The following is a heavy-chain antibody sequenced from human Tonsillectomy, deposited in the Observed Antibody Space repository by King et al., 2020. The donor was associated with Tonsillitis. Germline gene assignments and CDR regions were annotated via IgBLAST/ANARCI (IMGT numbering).Heavy chain of an antibody. CDR2: ISNGGDIT. J-gene: IGHJ4*02. CDR1: GFTFSNFG. CDR3: AKAVISNGLHDY. Sequence: VQLVESGGGLVQPGGSLRLSCAASGFTFSNFGISWVRQAPGKGLEWVSDISNGGDITYYADSVKGRFTISRDNSKNTLYLQMNSLRAEDTAVYYCAKAVISNGLHDYWGQGTLVTVSS. D-gene: IGHD6-19*01. V-gene: IGHV3-23*04.